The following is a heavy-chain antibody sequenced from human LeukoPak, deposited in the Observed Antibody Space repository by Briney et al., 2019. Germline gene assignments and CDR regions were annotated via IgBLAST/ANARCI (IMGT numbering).Heavy chain of an antibody. V-gene: IGHV6-1*01. CDR1: GDSVSSNTAA. D-gene: IGHD2-21*02. CDR2: TYYRSKWYN. CDR3: ARALAYCGGDCYQDAFDI. J-gene: IGHJ3*02. Sequence: SQTLSLTCAISGDSVSSNTAAWNWIRQSPSRGLEWLGRTYYRSKWYNDYAVSVKSRITINPDASKNQFSLQLNSVTPEDTAVYYCARALAYCGGDCYQDAFDIWGQGTMVTVSS.